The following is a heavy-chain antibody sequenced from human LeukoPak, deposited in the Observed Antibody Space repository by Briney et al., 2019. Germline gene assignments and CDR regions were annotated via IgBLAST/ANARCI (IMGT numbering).Heavy chain of an antibody. CDR3: ARPAGGRSSAPYYLDY. CDR2: ISSSGSTI. Sequence: PGGSLRLSCAASGFTFSDYYMSWIRQAPGKGLEGVSYISSSGSTIYYADSVKGRFTICRDNAKNSLYLQMNSLRAEDTAVYYCARPAGGRSSAPYYLDYWGQGTLVTVSS. V-gene: IGHV3-11*04. CDR1: GFTFSDYY. J-gene: IGHJ4*02. D-gene: IGHD6-6*01.